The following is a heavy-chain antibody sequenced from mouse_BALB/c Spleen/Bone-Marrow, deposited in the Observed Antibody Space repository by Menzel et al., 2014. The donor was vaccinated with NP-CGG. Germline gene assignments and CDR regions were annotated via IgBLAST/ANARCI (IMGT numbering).Heavy chain of an antibody. D-gene: IGHD1-1*01. J-gene: IGHJ3*02. CDR1: GFTFSTYG. CDR3: ARQILRGFGY. CDR2: ISSGGGYT. Sequence: EVKLVESGGDLVKPGGSLKLSCAASGFTFSTYGMSWVRQTPDKRLEWVATISSGGGYTYYADTVKGRFTISRDNAKNTLYLQMSSLKSEDTAMYYCARQILRGFGYWGQGTPVTVSA. V-gene: IGHV5-6*01.